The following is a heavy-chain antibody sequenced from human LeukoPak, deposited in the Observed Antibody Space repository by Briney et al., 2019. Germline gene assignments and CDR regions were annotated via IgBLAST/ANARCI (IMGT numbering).Heavy chain of an antibody. D-gene: IGHD1-26*01. CDR1: GFTFSSYA. V-gene: IGHV3-23*01. CDR2: ISGSGGST. CDR3: AKDFVGATGFDY. Sequence: GGSLRLSCAASGFTFSSYAMSWVRQAPGKGLEWVPAISGSGGSTYYADSVKGRFTISRDNSKNTLYLQMNSLRAEDTAVYYCAKDFVGATGFDYWGQGTLVTVSS. J-gene: IGHJ4*02.